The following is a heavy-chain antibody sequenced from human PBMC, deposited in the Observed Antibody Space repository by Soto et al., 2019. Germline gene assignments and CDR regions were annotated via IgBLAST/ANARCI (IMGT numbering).Heavy chain of an antibody. CDR2: IIPLFATA. V-gene: IGHV1-69*01. Sequence: QVQLVQSGAEVKKPGSSVKVSCKASGGTFSSFTINWVRQAPGQGLEWMGGIIPLFATANYAQRFQGRVTITADESTTTAYMQLSSLRSEDTAVYYCARERGVVPAAIEYRNHFDYWGQGTLVTVSS. D-gene: IGHD2-2*02. J-gene: IGHJ4*02. CDR1: GGTFSSFT. CDR3: ARERGVVPAAIEYRNHFDY.